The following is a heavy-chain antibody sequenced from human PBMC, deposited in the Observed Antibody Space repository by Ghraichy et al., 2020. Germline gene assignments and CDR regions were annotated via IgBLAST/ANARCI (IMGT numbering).Heavy chain of an antibody. CDR1: GGSFSGYY. Sequence: SETLSLTCAVYGGSFSGYYWSWIRQPPGKGLEWIGEINHSGSTNYNPSLKSRVTISVDTSKNQFSLKLSSVTAADTAVYYCARGPPGDSSGYYPGGMDVWGQGTTVTVSS. V-gene: IGHV4-34*01. J-gene: IGHJ6*02. CDR3: ARGPPGDSSGYYPGGMDV. CDR2: INHSGST. D-gene: IGHD3-22*01.